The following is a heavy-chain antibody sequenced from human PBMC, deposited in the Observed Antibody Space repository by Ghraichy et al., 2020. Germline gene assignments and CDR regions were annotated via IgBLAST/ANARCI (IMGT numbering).Heavy chain of an antibody. CDR3: ARAPSYDFSSGTQFDY. J-gene: IGHJ4*02. Sequence: SQTRSLTCTVSGGSVSSGNYYWSWIRQPPGKGLEWIGYIYYSGSTKYSSSLRSRVRISADASKNQFSLKLNSVTAADTAVYYCARAPSYDFSSGTQFDYWGQGTLVTVSS. CDR2: IYYSGST. CDR1: GGSVSSGNYY. D-gene: IGHD3-3*01. V-gene: IGHV4-61*01.